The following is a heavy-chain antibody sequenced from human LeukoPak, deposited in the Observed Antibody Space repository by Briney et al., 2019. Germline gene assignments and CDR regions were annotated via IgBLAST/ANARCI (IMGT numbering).Heavy chain of an antibody. CDR2: INPNSGGT. V-gene: IGHV1-2*06. J-gene: IGHJ4*02. Sequence: ASVKVSCKXSGYTFTGYYMHWVRQAPRQGLEWMGRINPNSGGTNYAQKFQGRVTMTRDTSISTAYMELSRLRSDDTAVYYCARDNYSSSDYWGQGTLVTVSS. CDR1: GYTFTGYY. D-gene: IGHD6-6*01. CDR3: ARDNYSSSDY.